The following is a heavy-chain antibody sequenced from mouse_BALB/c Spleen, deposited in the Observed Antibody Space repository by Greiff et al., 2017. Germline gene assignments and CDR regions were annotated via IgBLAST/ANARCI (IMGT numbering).Heavy chain of an antibody. J-gene: IGHJ3*01. D-gene: IGHD2-1*01. CDR3: ARNYYGNYYGLAY. CDR1: GFTFSDYY. V-gene: IGHV5-4*02. CDR2: ISDGGSYT. Sequence: EVMLVESGGGLVKPGGSLKLSCAASGFTFSDYYMYWVRQTPEKRLEWVATISDGGSYTYYPDSVKGRFNISRDNAKNNLYLQMSRLKSEDTAMYYCARNYYGNYYGLAYWGQGTLVTVSA.